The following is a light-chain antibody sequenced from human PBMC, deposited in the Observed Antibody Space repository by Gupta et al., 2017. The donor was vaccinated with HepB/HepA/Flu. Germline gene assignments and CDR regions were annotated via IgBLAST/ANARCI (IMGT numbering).Light chain of an antibody. CDR2: LGS. J-gene: IGKJ1*01. CDR1: QSLLHSNGYNY. V-gene: IGKV2-28*01. Sequence: DIVMTQSPLSLPVTPGEPASISCRSSQSLLHSNGYNYLDWYLQKPGQSPQLLIYLGSNRASGVPDRFSGSGSGTDFTLKSSRVEAEDVGVYYCMQDLQIRTFGQGTKVEIK. CDR3: MQDLQIRT.